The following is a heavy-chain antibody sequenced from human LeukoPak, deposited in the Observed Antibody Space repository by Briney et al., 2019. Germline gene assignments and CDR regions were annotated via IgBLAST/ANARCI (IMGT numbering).Heavy chain of an antibody. Sequence: SGGSLRLSCAASGFTVSSIHMVWVRQAPGKGLEWGSVTYTGGNSYYADSVKGRFIISRDISKNTLYLQMNSLRAEDSALYYCARGGRGSAAVVAPRSFDIWGQGTMVTVSS. V-gene: IGHV3-53*01. CDR3: ARGGRGSAAVVAPRSFDI. D-gene: IGHD3-22*01. J-gene: IGHJ3*02. CDR2: TYTGGNS. CDR1: GFTVSSIH.